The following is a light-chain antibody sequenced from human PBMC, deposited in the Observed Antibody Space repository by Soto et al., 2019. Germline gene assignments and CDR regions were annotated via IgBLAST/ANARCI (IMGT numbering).Light chain of an antibody. CDR1: SSNIGGNT. J-gene: IGLJ2*01. CDR2: NNN. V-gene: IGLV1-44*01. Sequence: QSVLTQPSSASGTPGQRVTISCSGGSSNIGGNTAHWYQQFPGTAPKLLIYNNNERPSGVPDRFSGSKSGTSASLAISGLQSVDEAMYYCAAWDDSLSGPIFGEGTKVTVL. CDR3: AAWDDSLSGPI.